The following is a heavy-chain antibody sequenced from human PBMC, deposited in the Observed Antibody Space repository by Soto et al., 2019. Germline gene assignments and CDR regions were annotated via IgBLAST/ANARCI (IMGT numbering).Heavy chain of an antibody. D-gene: IGHD1-1*01. Sequence: QVQLHESGPGLVKPSETLSLTCTVSGGNLTSASWSWIRQPPGKGLEWIGQIYYTGSTNYNPSLKCRVSMSVDMSQSQFSLNVTSVTAADTAVYYCARVSPQQDRFYPWGQGALVTVFS. V-gene: IGHV4-59*01. CDR3: ARVSPQQDRFYP. J-gene: IGHJ5*02. CDR2: IYYTGST. CDR1: GGNLTSAS.